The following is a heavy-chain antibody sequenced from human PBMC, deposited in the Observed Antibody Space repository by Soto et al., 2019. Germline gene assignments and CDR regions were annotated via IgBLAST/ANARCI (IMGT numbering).Heavy chain of an antibody. D-gene: IGHD5-18*01. CDR3: AADVDTAMVDYYGMDV. V-gene: IGHV1-58*01. Sequence: SVKVSCKASGFTFTSSAVQWVRQARGQRLEWIGWIVVGSGNTNYAQKFQERVTITRDMSTSTAYMELSSLRSEDTAVYYCAADVDTAMVDYYGMDVWGQGTTVTVSS. J-gene: IGHJ6*02. CDR1: GFTFTSSA. CDR2: IVVGSGNT.